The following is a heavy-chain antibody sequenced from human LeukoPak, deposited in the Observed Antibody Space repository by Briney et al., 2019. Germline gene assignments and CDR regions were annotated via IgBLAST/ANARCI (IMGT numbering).Heavy chain of an antibody. CDR2: IYFSGNT. Sequence: PAQTLSLTCIVSGGSITSVGSFWSWIRQHLGRGLEWIGYIYFSGNTYYNPSLKSRVNISVDTSKNQFSMSLSSVTVADTATYYCARMQVGGYANWGQGTLVAVSS. CDR3: ARMQVGGYAN. D-gene: IGHD5-18*01. J-gene: IGHJ4*02. CDR1: GGSITSVGSF. V-gene: IGHV4-31*03.